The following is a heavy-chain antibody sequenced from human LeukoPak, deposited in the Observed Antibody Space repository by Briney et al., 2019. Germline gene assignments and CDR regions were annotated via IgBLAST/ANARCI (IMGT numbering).Heavy chain of an antibody. CDR1: GYTLTELS. Sequence: ASVKVSCKVSGYTLTELSMHWVRQAPGKGLEWMGGFDPEDGETIYAQKFQGRVTMTEDTSTDTAYMELSSLRSEDTAVYYCTRQLSSSWEAEYFQHWGQGTLVTVSS. V-gene: IGHV1-24*01. CDR3: TRQLSSSWEAEYFQH. D-gene: IGHD6-13*01. J-gene: IGHJ1*01. CDR2: FDPEDGET.